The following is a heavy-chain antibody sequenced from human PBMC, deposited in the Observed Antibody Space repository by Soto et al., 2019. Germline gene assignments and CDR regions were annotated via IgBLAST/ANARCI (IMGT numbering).Heavy chain of an antibody. CDR1: GFTFSSYA. Sequence: EVQLLESGGGLVQPGGSLRLSCAASGFTFSSYAMTWVRQAPGKGLEWVSAIIGSGGSTYYIDSVKGRFTISRDNSKNTLYLQMNSLGAEDTAVYYCAKARSSYGYDLDSWGQGTLVTVSS. V-gene: IGHV3-23*01. D-gene: IGHD5-18*01. CDR3: AKARSSYGYDLDS. CDR2: IIGSGGST. J-gene: IGHJ4*02.